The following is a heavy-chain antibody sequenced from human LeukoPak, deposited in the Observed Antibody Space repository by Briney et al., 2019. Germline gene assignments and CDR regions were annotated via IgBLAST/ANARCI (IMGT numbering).Heavy chain of an antibody. CDR3: ARDILGSGELLTGFDY. D-gene: IGHD3-16*01. Sequence: PGGSLRLSCAASGFTFNSYPMSWVRQAPWERLQWVSGISDSGGNTYYADSVRGRFTISRDNSKNTLYLQMNSLRAEDTAVYYCARDILGSGELLTGFDYWGQGTLVTVSS. J-gene: IGHJ4*02. CDR2: ISDSGGNT. V-gene: IGHV3-23*01. CDR1: GFTFNSYP.